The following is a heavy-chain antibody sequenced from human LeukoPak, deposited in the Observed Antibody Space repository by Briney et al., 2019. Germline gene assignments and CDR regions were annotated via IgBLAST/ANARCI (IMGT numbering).Heavy chain of an antibody. CDR1: GFSITSGFY. Sequence: SETLSLTCAVSGFSITSGFYWGWIRQPPGKGLEWIVEINHSGSTNYNPSLKSRVTISVDTSKNQLSLKLSSVTAADTAVYYCARIRRGNYFDYWGQGTLVTVSS. CDR3: ARIRRGNYFDY. V-gene: IGHV4-38-2*01. CDR2: INHSGST. J-gene: IGHJ4*02.